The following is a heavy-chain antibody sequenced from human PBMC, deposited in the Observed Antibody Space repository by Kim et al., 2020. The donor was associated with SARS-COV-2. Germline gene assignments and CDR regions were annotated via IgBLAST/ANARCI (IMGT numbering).Heavy chain of an antibody. D-gene: IGHD3-10*01. Sequence: GGSLRLSCAASGFTFSSYAMSWVRQAPGKWLEWVSVIYSGGSSTYYADSGKGRFTISRDNSKNTLYLQMNSLRAQDTAGYYCAKEGSGFGELPFAYLGQG. CDR2: IYSGGSST. V-gene: IGHV3-23*03. CDR3: AKEGSGFGELPFAY. CDR1: GFTFSSYA. J-gene: IGHJ4*02.